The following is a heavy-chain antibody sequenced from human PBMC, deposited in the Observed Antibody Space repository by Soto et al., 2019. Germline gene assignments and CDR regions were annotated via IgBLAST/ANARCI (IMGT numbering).Heavy chain of an antibody. CDR1: GGSISSYY. D-gene: IGHD5-12*01. J-gene: IGHJ5*02. V-gene: IGHV4-59*01. CDR3: ARGLNSGYDFFPWFDP. Sequence: PSETLSLTCTVSGGSISSYYWSWIRQPPGKGLEWIGYIYYSGSTNYNPSLKSRVTISVDTSKNQFSLKLSSVTAADTAVYYCARGLNSGYDFFPWFDPWGQGTLVTVSS. CDR2: IYYSGST.